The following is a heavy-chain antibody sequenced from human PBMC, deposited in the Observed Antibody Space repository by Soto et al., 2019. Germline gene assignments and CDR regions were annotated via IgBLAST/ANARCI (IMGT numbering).Heavy chain of an antibody. CDR1: GFTFSSYA. Sequence: GGSLRLSCAASGFTFSSYAMHWVRQAPGKGLEWVAVISYDGSNKYYADSVKGRFTISRDNSKNTLYLQMNSLRAEDTAVYYCARDRTRITGTYWFDPWGQGTLVTVSS. D-gene: IGHD1-7*01. V-gene: IGHV3-30-3*01. J-gene: IGHJ5*02. CDR3: ARDRTRITGTYWFDP. CDR2: ISYDGSNK.